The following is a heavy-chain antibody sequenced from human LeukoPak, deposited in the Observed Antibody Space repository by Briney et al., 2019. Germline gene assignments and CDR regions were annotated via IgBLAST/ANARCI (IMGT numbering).Heavy chain of an antibody. D-gene: IGHD3-3*01. Sequence: GASVKVSCKASGYTFTSYGISWVRQAPGQGLEWMGWMSAYNGNTNYAQKLQGRVTMTTDTSTSTAYMELRSLRSDDTTLYYCARGAYDFWSGYYPFDYWGQGTLVTVSS. J-gene: IGHJ4*02. V-gene: IGHV1-18*01. CDR1: GYTFTSYG. CDR2: MSAYNGNT. CDR3: ARGAYDFWSGYYPFDY.